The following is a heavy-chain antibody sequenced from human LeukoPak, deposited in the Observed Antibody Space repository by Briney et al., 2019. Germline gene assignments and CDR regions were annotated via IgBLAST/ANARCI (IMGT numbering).Heavy chain of an antibody. J-gene: IGHJ4*02. CDR2: ISSSSSTI. CDR1: GFTFSSYS. V-gene: IGHV3-48*01. D-gene: IGHD2-15*01. Sequence: GGSLRLSCAASGFTFSSYSMNWVRQAPGKGLEWVSYISSSSSTIYYADSVKGRFTISRDNAKNSLYLQMNSLRAEDTAVYYCAGGWYFDYWGQGTLVTVSS. CDR3: AGGWYFDY.